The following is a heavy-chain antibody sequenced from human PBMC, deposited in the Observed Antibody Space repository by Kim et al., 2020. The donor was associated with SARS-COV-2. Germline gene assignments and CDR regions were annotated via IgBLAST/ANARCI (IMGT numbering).Heavy chain of an antibody. CDR3: ARVAPSYYGSGSHYFHYGMDV. D-gene: IGHD3-10*01. J-gene: IGHJ6*02. V-gene: IGHV1-18*01. CDR2: ISPYNGNT. Sequence: ASVKVSCKASGYTFTSYGISWVRQAPGQGLEWLGWISPYNGNTEYGKKFQGRVTMTTDTSTSTGYMELRSLRSDDTAVYYCARVAPSYYGSGSHYFHYGMDVWGQGTTVTVSS. CDR1: GYTFTSYG.